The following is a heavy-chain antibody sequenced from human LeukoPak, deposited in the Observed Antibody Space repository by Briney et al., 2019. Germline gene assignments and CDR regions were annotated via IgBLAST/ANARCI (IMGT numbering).Heavy chain of an antibody. V-gene: IGHV3-74*01. Sequence: GGSLRLSCAASGFTFSKYWMLWVRQAPGKGLESVSRINIDGTVTTYADSVKGRFTVSRDNADNTMFLQMNSVRDKDTAVYYCATKQWLAPPPDSWGQGTPVTVSS. CDR3: ATKQWLAPPPDS. D-gene: IGHD6-19*01. J-gene: IGHJ4*02. CDR1: GFTFSKYW. CDR2: INIDGTVT.